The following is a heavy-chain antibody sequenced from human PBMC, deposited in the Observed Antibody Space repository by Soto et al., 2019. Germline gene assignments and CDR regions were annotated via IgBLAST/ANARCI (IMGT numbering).Heavy chain of an antibody. J-gene: IGHJ4*01. CDR1: GFTFSSYS. V-gene: IGHV3-21*01. CDR2: ISSSSSYI. Sequence: EVQLVESGGGLVKPGGSLRLSCAASGFTFSSYSMNWVRQAPGKRLEWVSSISSSSSYIYYADSVKGRFTISRDNAKNSLYLQMNSLRAEDTVVYYCARLPSYDSCGYYCYWGDGTLVTVSS. CDR3: ARLPSYDSCGYYCY. D-gene: IGHD3-22*01.